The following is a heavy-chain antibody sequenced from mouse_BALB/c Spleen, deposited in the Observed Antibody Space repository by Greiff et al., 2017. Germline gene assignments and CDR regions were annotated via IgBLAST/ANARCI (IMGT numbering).Heavy chain of an antibody. Sequence: DVQLVESGAELVKPGASVKLSCTASGFNIKDTYMHWVKQRPEQGLEWIGRIDPANGNTKYDPKFQGKATITADTSSNTAYLQLSSLTSEDTAVYYCARSSNYGLDYWGQGTSVTVSS. CDR3: ARSSNYGLDY. J-gene: IGHJ4*01. D-gene: IGHD1-2*01. V-gene: IGHV14-3*02. CDR2: IDPANGNT. CDR1: GFNIKDTY.